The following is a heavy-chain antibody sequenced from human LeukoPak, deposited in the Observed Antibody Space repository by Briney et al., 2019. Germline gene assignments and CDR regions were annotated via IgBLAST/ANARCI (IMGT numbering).Heavy chain of an antibody. Sequence: QAGGSLRLSCAASGFTFSSYGMHWVRQAPGKGLEWVAVIWYDGSNKFYADSVKGRFTISRDNSMNTLYLQMNSLRAEDTAVYHCARDRLRGSGSYYTDYWGQGTLVTVSS. CDR2: IWYDGSNK. CDR1: GFTFSSYG. D-gene: IGHD3-10*01. CDR3: ARDRLRGSGSYYTDY. V-gene: IGHV3-33*01. J-gene: IGHJ4*02.